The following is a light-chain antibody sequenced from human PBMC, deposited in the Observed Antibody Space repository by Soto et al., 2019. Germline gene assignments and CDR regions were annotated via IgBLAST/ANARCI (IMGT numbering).Light chain of an antibody. J-gene: IGKJ2*01. CDR3: LQYGNSPYT. Sequence: EIVLTQSPATLSLSPGETATLSCGASQSVSSSYLAWYQQKPGLAPTLLIYDASSRATVLPARFSGNGSGTAFILTISRLEPEDFAVYYCLQYGNSPYTFGQGTKLEIK. V-gene: IGKV3D-20*01. CDR1: QSVSSSY. CDR2: DAS.